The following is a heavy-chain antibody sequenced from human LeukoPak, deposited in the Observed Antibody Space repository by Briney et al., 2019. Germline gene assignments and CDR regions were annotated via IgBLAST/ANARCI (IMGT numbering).Heavy chain of an antibody. D-gene: IGHD1-7*01. Sequence: PGGSLRLSCAASGFTFSSYEMNWVRQAPGKGLEWASHISSSGSTTHYADSVKGRFTISRDNAKSSLYLQMNSLRAEDTAVYQCASGSNCNLKGNWLGPWGQGTLVTVSS. J-gene: IGHJ5*02. CDR2: ISSSGSTT. CDR1: GFTFSSYE. V-gene: IGHV3-48*03. CDR3: ASGSNCNLKGNWLGP.